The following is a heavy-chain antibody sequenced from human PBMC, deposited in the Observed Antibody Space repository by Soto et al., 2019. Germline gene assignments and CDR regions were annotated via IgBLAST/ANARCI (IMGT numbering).Heavy chain of an antibody. CDR3: ARDGPDSVDIDY. J-gene: IGHJ4*02. Sequence: GGSLRLSCAASGFTFSSYWMHWVRQAPGKGLVWVSRINSDGSSTSYADSVKGRFTISRDNAKNTLYLQMNSLRAEDTAMYYCARDGPDSVDIDYWGQGTLVTVSS. D-gene: IGHD3-3*01. V-gene: IGHV3-74*01. CDR1: GFTFSSYW. CDR2: INSDGSST.